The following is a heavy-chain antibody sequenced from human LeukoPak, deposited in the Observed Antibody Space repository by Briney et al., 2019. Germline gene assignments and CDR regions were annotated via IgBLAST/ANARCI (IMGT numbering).Heavy chain of an antibody. V-gene: IGHV3-21*01. CDR2: ISSSSSYI. J-gene: IGHJ4*02. D-gene: IGHD6-13*01. CDR1: GFTFSSYS. CDR3: ARDPRIAAADIFDY. Sequence: GGSLRLSCAASGFTFSSYSMNWVRQAPGKGLEWVSSISSSSSYIYYADSVKGRFTISRDNAKNSLYLQMNSLRAEDTAVYYCARDPRIAAADIFDYWGQGTLVTVSS.